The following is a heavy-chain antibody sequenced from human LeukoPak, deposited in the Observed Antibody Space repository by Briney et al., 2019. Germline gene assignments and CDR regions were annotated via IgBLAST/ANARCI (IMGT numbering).Heavy chain of an antibody. D-gene: IGHD1-1*01. CDR1: GFTISTYW. Sequence: GGSLRLSCAASGFTISTYWMSWVLQPPGKGLEWVANKKQDGSEKNFGDSVKGRFTISRDNAKNTLYLQMNSLRAEDTAVYYCARDRGTTGATGWLFEYWGQGTLVTVSS. J-gene: IGHJ4*02. V-gene: IGHV3-7*05. CDR2: KKQDGSEK. CDR3: ARDRGTTGATGWLFEY.